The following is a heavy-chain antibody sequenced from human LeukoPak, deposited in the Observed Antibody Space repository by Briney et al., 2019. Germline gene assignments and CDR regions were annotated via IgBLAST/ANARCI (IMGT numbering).Heavy chain of an antibody. CDR3: ARHGARGQWLAYYYYYYMDV. V-gene: IGHV4-39*01. J-gene: IGHJ6*03. D-gene: IGHD6-19*01. CDR1: GGSISSSSYY. Sequence: PSETLSLTCTVSGGSISSSSYYWGWIRQPPGKGLEWIGSIYYSGSTYYNPSLKSRVTISVDTSKNQFSLKLSSVTAADTAVYYCARHGARGQWLAYYYYYYMDVWGKGTTVTVSS. CDR2: IYYSGST.